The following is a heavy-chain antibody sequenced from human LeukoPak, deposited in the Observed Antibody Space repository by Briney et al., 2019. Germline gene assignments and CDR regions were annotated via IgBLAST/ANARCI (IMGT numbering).Heavy chain of an antibody. CDR1: GCTFSSYG. J-gene: IGHJ4*02. CDR2: ISGSGGST. CDR3: AKDDGYYYDSSGYFRPYFDY. D-gene: IGHD3-22*01. Sequence: GGSLRLSCAASGCTFSSYGMSWVRQAPGKGLEWVSAISGSGGSTYYADSVKGRFTISRDNSKNTLYLQMNSLRAEDTAVYYCAKDDGYYYDSSGYFRPYFDYWGQGTLVTVSS. V-gene: IGHV3-23*01.